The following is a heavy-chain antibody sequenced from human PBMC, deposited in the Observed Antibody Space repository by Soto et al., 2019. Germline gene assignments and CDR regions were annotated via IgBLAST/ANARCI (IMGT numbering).Heavy chain of an antibody. Sequence: QVQLVESGGGVVQPGRSLRLSCAASGFTFSSYGMHWVRQAPGKGLEWVAVIWYDGSNKYYADSVKGRFTISRDNSKNTLYLQMNRLRAEDTAVYYCARVAARGGMDVWGQGTTVTVSS. J-gene: IGHJ6*02. CDR3: ARVAARGGMDV. CDR1: GFTFSSYG. V-gene: IGHV3-33*01. D-gene: IGHD6-6*01. CDR2: IWYDGSNK.